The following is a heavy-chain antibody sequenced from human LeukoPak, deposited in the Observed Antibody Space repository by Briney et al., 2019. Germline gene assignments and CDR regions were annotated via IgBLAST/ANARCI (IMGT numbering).Heavy chain of an antibody. V-gene: IGHV3-30*03. CDR1: GFTFSSYG. D-gene: IGHD2-21*01. CDR2: ISYDGSNK. Sequence: PGGSLRLSCAASGFTFSSYGMHWVRQAPGKGLEWVAGISYDGSNKHYADSVKGRFTISRDNSKNTLYLQMSSLRAEDTAVYYCAGGSVTLWWCRFWGQGTLVTVSS. J-gene: IGHJ4*02. CDR3: AGGSVTLWWCRF.